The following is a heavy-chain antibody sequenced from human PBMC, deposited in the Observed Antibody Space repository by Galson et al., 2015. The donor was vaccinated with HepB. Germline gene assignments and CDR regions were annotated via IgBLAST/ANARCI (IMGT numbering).Heavy chain of an antibody. CDR3: AKDQGEQQLVLDY. CDR2: ISYDGSNK. Sequence: SLRLSCAASGFTFSSYGMHWVRQAPGKGLEWEAVISYDGSNKYYADSVKGRFTISRDNSKNTLYLQMNSLRAEDTAVYYCAKDQGEQQLVLDYWGQGTLVAVSS. V-gene: IGHV3-30*18. CDR1: GFTFSSYG. D-gene: IGHD6-13*01. J-gene: IGHJ4*02.